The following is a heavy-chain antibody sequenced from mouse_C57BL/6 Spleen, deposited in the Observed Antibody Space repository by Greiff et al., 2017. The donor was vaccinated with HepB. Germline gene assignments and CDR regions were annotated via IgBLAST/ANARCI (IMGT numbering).Heavy chain of an antibody. CDR1: GYTFTSYW. CDR3: ALYDYDGGDAMDY. D-gene: IGHD2-4*01. J-gene: IGHJ4*01. CDR2: IHPNCGST. Sequence: QVQLQQPGAELVKPGASVKLSCKASGYTFTSYWMHWVNQRPGQGLEWIGMIHPNCGSTNYNEKFKSKATLTVDKASSTAYMQLSSLTAEDTTVYYCALYDYDGGDAMDYWGQGTTVTVSS. V-gene: IGHV1-64*01.